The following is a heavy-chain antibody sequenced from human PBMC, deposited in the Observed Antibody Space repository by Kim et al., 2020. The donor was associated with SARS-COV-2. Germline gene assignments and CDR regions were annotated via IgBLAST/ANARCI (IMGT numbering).Heavy chain of an antibody. Sequence: GGSLRLSCAASGFTFSSYGMHWVRQAPGKGLEWVAVISYDGSNKYYADSVKGRFTISRDNSKNTLYLQMNSLRAEDTAVYYCAKEYSGSYYRFRPLDYWG. CDR3: AKEYSGSYYRFRPLDY. CDR2: ISYDGSNK. J-gene: IGHJ4*01. V-gene: IGHV3-30*18. CDR1: GFTFSSYG. D-gene: IGHD1-26*01.